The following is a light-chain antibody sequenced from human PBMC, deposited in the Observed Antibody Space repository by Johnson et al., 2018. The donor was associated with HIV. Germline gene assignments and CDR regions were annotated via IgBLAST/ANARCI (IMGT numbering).Light chain of an antibody. CDR3: GAWDSSLSAYV. J-gene: IGLJ1*01. V-gene: IGLV1-51*02. CDR1: NSNIGNNY. CDR2: ENN. Sequence: QSVLTQPPSVSAAPGQKVTISCSGSNSNIGNNYVSWYQQVPGTAPKLLIYENNKRPSGIPDRFSGSRSGTSATLDITGLQNGDEADYYRGAWDSSLSAYVFATETKVTVL.